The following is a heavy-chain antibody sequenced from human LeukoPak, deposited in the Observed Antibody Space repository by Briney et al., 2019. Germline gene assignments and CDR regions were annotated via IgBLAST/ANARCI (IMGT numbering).Heavy chain of an antibody. CDR1: GFTFSSYA. D-gene: IGHD3-10*01. CDR2: ISGSGGST. CDR3: AKDVEYYYGSGSYYRDS. J-gene: IGHJ4*02. V-gene: IGHV3-23*01. Sequence: GGSLRLSCAASGFTFSSYAMSWVRRAPGKGLEWVSAISGSGGSTYYADPVKGRFTISRDNSKNTLYLQMNSLRAEDTAVYYCAKDVEYYYGSGSYYRDSWGQGTLVTVSS.